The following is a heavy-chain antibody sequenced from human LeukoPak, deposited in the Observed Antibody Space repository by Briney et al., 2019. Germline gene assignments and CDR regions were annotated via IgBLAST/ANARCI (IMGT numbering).Heavy chain of an antibody. CDR3: ARVQDYGDY. CDR1: GGSISSGDYY. V-gene: IGHV4-30-4*01. Sequence: PSETLSLTCTVSGGSISSGDYYWSWIRQPPGKGLEWIGYIYYNGSTYYNPSLKSRVTISVDTSKDQFSLKLSSVTAADTAVYYCARVQDYGDYWGQGTLVTVSS. CDR2: IYYNGST. J-gene: IGHJ4*02.